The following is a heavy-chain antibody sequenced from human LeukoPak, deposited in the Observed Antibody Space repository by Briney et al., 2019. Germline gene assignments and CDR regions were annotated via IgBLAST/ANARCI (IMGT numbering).Heavy chain of an antibody. CDR1: GLTFSMPA. V-gene: IGHV3-30*02. CDR3: LRGDRRDY. Sequence: GGSLRLSCAASGLTFSMPAMDWVRQAPGKGLEWVAFIQNDGNSKNYADSVKGRFIISRDNAKDSLYLQMNSLRVEDTAVYYCLRGDRRDYWGQGTLVTVSS. CDR2: IQNDGNSK. J-gene: IGHJ4*02.